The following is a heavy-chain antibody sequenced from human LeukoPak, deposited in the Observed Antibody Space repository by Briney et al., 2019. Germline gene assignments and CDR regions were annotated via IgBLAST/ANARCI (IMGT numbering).Heavy chain of an antibody. CDR1: GFTFSSYA. CDR2: ISGSGGST. Sequence: GASLRLSCAASGFTFSSYAMSWVRQAPGKGLEWVSAISGSGGSTYYADSVKGRFTISRDNSKNTQYLQMNSLRAEDTAVYYCAKDLEYDSSGYYFFDYWGQGTLVTVSS. CDR3: AKDLEYDSSGYYFFDY. D-gene: IGHD3-22*01. J-gene: IGHJ4*02. V-gene: IGHV3-23*01.